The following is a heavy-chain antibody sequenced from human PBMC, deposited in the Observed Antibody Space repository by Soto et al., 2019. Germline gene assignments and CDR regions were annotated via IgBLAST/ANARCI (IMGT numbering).Heavy chain of an antibody. CDR2: ISHDGSNK. D-gene: IGHD6-19*01. Sequence: QVLLVESGGGVVQPGRSLTLSCEASGFTFSSYAMHWVRQAPGKGLEWVTLISHDGSNKYYADSVKGRFTISRDNSKNTLYLQMNRLRPEDAAVYYCAREPPRAYSSGWYYQYGLDVWGQGTTVTVSS. V-gene: IGHV3-30*04. J-gene: IGHJ6*02. CDR3: AREPPRAYSSGWYYQYGLDV. CDR1: GFTFSSYA.